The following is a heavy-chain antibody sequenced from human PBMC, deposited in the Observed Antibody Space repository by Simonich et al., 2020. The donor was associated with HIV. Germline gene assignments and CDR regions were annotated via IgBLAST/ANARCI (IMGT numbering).Heavy chain of an antibody. CDR1: GYTFTDYY. J-gene: IGHJ4*02. CDR3: ATVGLRDGYNYY. D-gene: IGHD1-1*01. Sequence: VQLVQSGAEVKKPGATVKISCRVFGYTFTDYYIHWVQQVPGKGLEWIGLVDPEQAETIYAEKFQGRLTITADTSPDIAYMELSSLRSEDTAVYYCATVGLRDGYNYYWGQGTLITVSS. V-gene: IGHV1-69-2*01. CDR2: VDPEQAET.